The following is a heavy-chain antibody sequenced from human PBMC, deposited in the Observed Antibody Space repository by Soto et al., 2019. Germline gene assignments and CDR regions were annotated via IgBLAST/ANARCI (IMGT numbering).Heavy chain of an antibody. D-gene: IGHD5-12*01. CDR3: ARVPGDPPTRRYSGYDLNYYYGMDV. CDR2: IIPILGTA. Sequence: QLQLVQSGAEVKKPGSSVKVSCKASGGIFSNYVMSWVRQAPGHGLEWMGGIIPILGTANYAQRFQGRVTITADESTSTGYMELSSLRSEDTAVYYCARVPGDPPTRRYSGYDLNYYYGMDVWGQGTKVTVSS. J-gene: IGHJ6*02. V-gene: IGHV1-69*01. CDR1: GGIFSNYV.